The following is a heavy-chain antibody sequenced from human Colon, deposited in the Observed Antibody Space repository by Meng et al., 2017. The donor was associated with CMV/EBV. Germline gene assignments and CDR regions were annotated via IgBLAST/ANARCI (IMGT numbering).Heavy chain of an antibody. CDR1: GFTFSSYE. CDR2: ISFDGRTK. D-gene: IGHD2-15*01. V-gene: IGHV3-30*04. J-gene: IGHJ6*02. CDR3: ARAGDIVEVSDPLRDNYYYYGMDL. Sequence: GESLKISCAASGFTFSSYEMNWVRQAPGKGLEWVALISFDGRTKYNTDSVKGRFTISRDRSKNTVYLHMSSLSGDDTAVYYCARAGDIVEVSDPLRDNYYYYGMDLWGQGTTVTVSS.